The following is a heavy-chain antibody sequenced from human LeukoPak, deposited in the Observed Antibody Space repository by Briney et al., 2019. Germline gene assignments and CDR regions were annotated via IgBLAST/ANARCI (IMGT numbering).Heavy chain of an antibody. Sequence: PSETLSLTCTVSGGSISSSNYYWAWIRQPPGKGLEWIGSMYYSGSTYYNPSLKSRVTISVDTSKNQLSLKLSSVTAADTAVYYCAKRVGTPAEHWFDPWGQGTLVTVSS. CDR2: MYYSGST. V-gene: IGHV4-39*01. CDR1: GGSISSSNYY. J-gene: IGHJ5*02. CDR3: AKRVGTPAEHWFDP. D-gene: IGHD2-2*01.